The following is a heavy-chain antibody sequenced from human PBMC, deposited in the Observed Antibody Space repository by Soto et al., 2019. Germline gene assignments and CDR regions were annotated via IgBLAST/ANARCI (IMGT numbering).Heavy chain of an antibody. CDR1: GFTFSSYS. CDR2: ISSSSSYI. CDR3: ASAVLWGSNAFDS. Sequence: GGSLRLSCAASGFTFSSYSMNWVRQAPGKGLEWVSSISSSSSYIYYADSVKGRFTISRDNAKNSLYLQMNSLRAEDTAVYYCASAVLWGSNAFDSWGQGTMVTVSS. V-gene: IGHV3-21*01. J-gene: IGHJ3*02. D-gene: IGHD7-27*01.